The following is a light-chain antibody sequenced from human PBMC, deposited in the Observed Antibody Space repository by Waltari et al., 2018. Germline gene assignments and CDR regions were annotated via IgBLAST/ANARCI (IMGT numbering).Light chain of an antibody. J-gene: IGKJ1*01. CDR1: QTITNY. CDR2: GAS. V-gene: IGKV1-39*01. CDR3: QQTYITPRT. Sequence: TITCRASQTITNYLNWYQQKSGKAPRLLIYGASNLQGGVPSRFRGSGSGTDFTLTISNLQPEDFATYYCQQTYITPRTFGQGTKVEIK.